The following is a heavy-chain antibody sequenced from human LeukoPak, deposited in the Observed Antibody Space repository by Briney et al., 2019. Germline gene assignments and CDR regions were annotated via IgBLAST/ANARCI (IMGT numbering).Heavy chain of an antibody. CDR3: ARRFRD. D-gene: IGHD5-24*01. CDR2: IKDDGFLK. V-gene: IGHV3-48*03. J-gene: IGHJ4*02. CDR1: RLTFSGFE. Sequence: PGGSLRLSCVGSRLTFSGFEMNWVRQAPGKGLEWVSYIKDDGFLKTYADSVKGRFTISRDNAKNSLYLQMNSLRVEDTAIYYCARRFRDWGQGTLVTVSS.